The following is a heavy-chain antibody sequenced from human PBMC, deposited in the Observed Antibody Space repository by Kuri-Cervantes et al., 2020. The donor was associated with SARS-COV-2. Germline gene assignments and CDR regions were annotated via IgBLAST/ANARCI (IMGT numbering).Heavy chain of an antibody. Sequence: GESLKISCAASGFTFSDYYMSWIRQAPGKGLEWVSYISSSGSTIYYADSVKGRFTISRDNAKNSLYLQMNSLRAEDTAVYYCARPEMVRGVDYWGQGTLVTVSS. CDR2: ISSSGSTI. V-gene: IGHV3-11*01. CDR1: GFTFSDYY. CDR3: ARPEMVRGVDY. J-gene: IGHJ4*02. D-gene: IGHD5-24*01.